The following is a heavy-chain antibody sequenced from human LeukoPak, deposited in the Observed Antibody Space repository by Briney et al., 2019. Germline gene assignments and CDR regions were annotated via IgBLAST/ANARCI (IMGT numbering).Heavy chain of an antibody. CDR1: GGSIRSHY. V-gene: IGHV4-59*11. Sequence: SETLSLTCTVSGGSIRSHYRSWIRQPPGKELEWIGYIYSTESTNYNPSLKSRVTISVDTAKNQFSLNLNSVTAADTAVYYCARLTARRGYFYYGMDVWGQGTPVTVSS. D-gene: IGHD1-14*01. CDR3: ARLTARRGYFYYGMDV. J-gene: IGHJ6*02. CDR2: IYSTEST.